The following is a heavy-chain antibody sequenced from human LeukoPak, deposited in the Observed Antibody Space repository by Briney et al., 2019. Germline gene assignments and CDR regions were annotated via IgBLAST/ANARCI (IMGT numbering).Heavy chain of an antibody. D-gene: IGHD1-26*01. CDR1: GFTFDDYA. J-gene: IGHJ4*02. CDR3: AKARGSGSYPGRALDY. Sequence: GRSLRLACAASGFTFDDYAMHWVRQAPGKGLERVSGISWNSGSTGYGDSVKGRFTISRDNAKNSLYLQMNSLRDEDMALYYCAKARGSGSYPGRALDYWGQGTLVTVSS. V-gene: IGHV3-9*03. CDR2: ISWNSGST.